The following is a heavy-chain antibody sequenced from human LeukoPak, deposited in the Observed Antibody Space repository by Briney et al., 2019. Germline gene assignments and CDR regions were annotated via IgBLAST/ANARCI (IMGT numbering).Heavy chain of an antibody. CDR2: IVGSGGST. D-gene: IGHD3-9*01. CDR1: GFTFSNYA. V-gene: IGHV3-23*01. J-gene: IGHJ4*02. CDR3: AKWGDYDILTGYYDSDY. Sequence: GGSLRLSCAASGFTFSNYAMSWVRQAPGKGLEWVSAIVGSGGSTYYADSVKGRFTLSRDNPKNTLYLQMNSLRAEDTAVYYCAKWGDYDILTGYYDSDYWGQGTLVTVPS.